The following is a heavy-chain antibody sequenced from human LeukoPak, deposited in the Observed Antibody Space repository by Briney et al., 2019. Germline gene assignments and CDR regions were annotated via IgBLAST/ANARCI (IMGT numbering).Heavy chain of an antibody. CDR2: IKSKTDGGTT. J-gene: IGHJ4*02. V-gene: IGHV3-15*01. D-gene: IGHD5-18*01. CDR3: TTDVRSPVDTAMVYYFDY. Sequence: GGSLRLSCAASGFTFSNAWMSWVRQAPGKGLEWVGRIKSKTDGGTTDYAAPVKGRFTISRDDSKNTLYLQMNSLKTEDTAVYYCTTDVRSPVDTAMVYYFDYWGQGTLVTVSS. CDR1: GFTFSNAW.